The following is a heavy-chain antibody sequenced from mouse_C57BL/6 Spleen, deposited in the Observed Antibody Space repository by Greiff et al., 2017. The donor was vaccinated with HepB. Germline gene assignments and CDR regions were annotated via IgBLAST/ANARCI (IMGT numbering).Heavy chain of an antibody. CDR2: IHPNSGST. Sequence: VQLQQPGAELVKPGASVKLSCKASGYTFTSYWMHWVKQRPGQGLEWIGMIHPNSGSTNYNEKFKSKSTLTVDKSSSTAYMQLSSLTSDDSAVYYCARDLYGAGFAYWGQGTLVTVSA. CDR1: GYTFTSYW. V-gene: IGHV1-64*01. CDR3: ARDLYGAGFAY. J-gene: IGHJ3*01. D-gene: IGHD1-2*01.